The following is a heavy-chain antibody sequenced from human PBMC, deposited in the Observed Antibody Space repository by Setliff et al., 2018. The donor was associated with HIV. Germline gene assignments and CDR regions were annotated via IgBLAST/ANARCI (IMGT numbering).Heavy chain of an antibody. D-gene: IGHD6-19*01. J-gene: IGHJ4*02. CDR3: ATLYSSGWPSYFDY. Sequence: GETLKISCRGSGYNFPNYWIAWVRQMPGKGLEWMGIIYPDNSDARYSPSFQGQVTISVDKSISTAYLQWSSLKSSDTATYYCATLYSSGWPSYFDYWGQGTLVTVSS. CDR2: IYPDNSDA. V-gene: IGHV5-51*01. CDR1: GYNFPNYW.